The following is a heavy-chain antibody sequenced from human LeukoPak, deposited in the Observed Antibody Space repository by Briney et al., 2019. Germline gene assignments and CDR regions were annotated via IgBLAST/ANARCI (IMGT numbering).Heavy chain of an antibody. Sequence: SVKVSCKASGYTFTSYGISWVRQAPGQGLEWMGGIIPIFGTANYAQKFQGRVTITADESTSTAYMELSSLRSEDTAVYYCARTGSLGTRYYFDYWGQGTLVTVSS. CDR3: ARTGSLGTRYYFDY. D-gene: IGHD1-26*01. CDR1: GYTFTSYG. V-gene: IGHV1-69*13. J-gene: IGHJ4*02. CDR2: IIPIFGTA.